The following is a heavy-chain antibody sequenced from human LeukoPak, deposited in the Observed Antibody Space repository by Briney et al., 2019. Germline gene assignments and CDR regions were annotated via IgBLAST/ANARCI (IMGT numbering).Heavy chain of an antibody. V-gene: IGHV1-45*02. J-gene: IGHJ3*02. D-gene: IGHD4-17*01. CDR2: ITPFNGNT. Sequence: SVKVSCKASGYTFTYRYLHWVRQAPGQALEWMGWITPFNGNTNYAQKFQDRVTITRDRSMSTAYMELSGLRSEDTAMYYCARCLTTVTTGRGAFDIWGQGTMVTVSS. CDR3: ARCLTTVTTGRGAFDI. CDR1: GYTFTYRY.